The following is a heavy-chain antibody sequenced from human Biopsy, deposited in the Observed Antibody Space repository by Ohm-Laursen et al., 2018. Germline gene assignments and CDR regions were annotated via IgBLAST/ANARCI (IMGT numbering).Heavy chain of an antibody. CDR3: AADINVWNVNY. J-gene: IGHJ4*02. D-gene: IGHD1-1*01. V-gene: IGHV1-24*01. Sequence: SVKVSCNVSGYTLNELSMHWVRQVPGKGLEWMGGFAPENGKTVYAQNFQARVSLTEDTSTDTAYMELRSLRSEDTAVYYCAADINVWNVNYWGQGTQVTVSS. CDR2: FAPENGKT. CDR1: GYTLNELS.